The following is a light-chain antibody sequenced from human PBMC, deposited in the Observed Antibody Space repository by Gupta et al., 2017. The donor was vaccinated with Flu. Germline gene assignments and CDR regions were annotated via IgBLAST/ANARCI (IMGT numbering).Light chain of an antibody. CDR2: KAS. CDR1: QSISSW. CDR3: QEYNSYWA. V-gene: IGKV1-5*03. J-gene: IGKJ1*01. Sequence: SPSTLSASVGDRVTITCRASQSISSWLSWYQQKPGKAPKLLIYKASTLESGVPSRFSCSGFGTEFTLTISRLQPDDFATYYCQEYNSYWAFGQGTKVEIK.